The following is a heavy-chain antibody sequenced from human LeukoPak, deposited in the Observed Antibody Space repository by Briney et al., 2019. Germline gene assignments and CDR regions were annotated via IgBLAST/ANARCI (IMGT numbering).Heavy chain of an antibody. D-gene: IGHD5-12*01. Sequence: GGSLRLSCAASGFTFSSYAMSWVRQAPGKGLEWASAISGSGGSTYYADSVKGRFTISRDNSKNTLYLQMNSLRAEDTAVYYCAKVYSGYDFYYFDYWGQGTLVTVSS. J-gene: IGHJ4*02. CDR2: ISGSGGST. CDR3: AKVYSGYDFYYFDY. V-gene: IGHV3-23*01. CDR1: GFTFSSYA.